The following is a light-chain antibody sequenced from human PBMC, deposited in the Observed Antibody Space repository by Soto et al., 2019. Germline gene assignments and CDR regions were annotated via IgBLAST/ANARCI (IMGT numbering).Light chain of an antibody. Sequence: EIMMTQSPASPSVSPGGRATLSCRASQSVKSSLAWYQQKPGQAPRLLIYGASTRATGIPARFSGSGSGTEFTLTISSLQSEDSAVYYCQQYKSWPPITFGQGTRLEI. V-gene: IGKV3-15*01. J-gene: IGKJ5*01. CDR3: QQYKSWPPIT. CDR2: GAS. CDR1: QSVKSS.